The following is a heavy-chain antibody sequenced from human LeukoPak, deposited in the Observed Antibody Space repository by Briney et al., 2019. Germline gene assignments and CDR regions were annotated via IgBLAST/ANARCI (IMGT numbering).Heavy chain of an antibody. V-gene: IGHV3-11*01. J-gene: IGHJ4*02. CDR3: ARDLYYDSSGFTAGY. D-gene: IGHD3-22*01. Sequence: GGSLRLSCAASGFTFSDYYMSWIRQAPGKGLEWVSYISSSGSTIYYADSVKGRLTISRDNAKNSLYLQMNSLRAEDTAVYYCARDLYYDSSGFTAGYWGQGTLVTVSS. CDR2: ISSSGSTI. CDR1: GFTFSDYY.